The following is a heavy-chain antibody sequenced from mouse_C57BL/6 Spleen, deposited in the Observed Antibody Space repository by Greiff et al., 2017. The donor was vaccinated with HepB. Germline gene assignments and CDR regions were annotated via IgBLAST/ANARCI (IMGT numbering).Heavy chain of an antibody. CDR3: ARSEGYWDFAY. CDR2: IHPNSGST. J-gene: IGHJ3*01. Sequence: QVQLQQSGAELVKPGASVKLSCKASGYTFTSYWMHWVKQRPGQGLEWIGMIHPNSGSTNYNEKFKSKATLTVDKSSSTAYMQLSSLTSEDSAVYYCARSEGYWDFAYWGQGTLVTVSA. V-gene: IGHV1-64*01. CDR1: GYTFTSYW. D-gene: IGHD4-1*01.